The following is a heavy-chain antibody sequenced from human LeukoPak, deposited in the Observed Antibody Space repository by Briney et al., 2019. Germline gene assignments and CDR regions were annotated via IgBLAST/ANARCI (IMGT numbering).Heavy chain of an antibody. CDR2: IYPGDSDT. J-gene: IGHJ6*03. D-gene: IGHD1-14*01. V-gene: IGHV5-51*01. CDR1: GYPFTNYW. Sequence: GESLKISCKSSGYPFTNYWIAWVRQMPGKGLEWMGVIYPGDSDTRYSPSFQGQVTFSADKSISTAYLQWSSLKASDTAIYYCARQVPKIINQYYMDVWGKGTTVTVS. CDR3: ARQVPKIINQYYMDV.